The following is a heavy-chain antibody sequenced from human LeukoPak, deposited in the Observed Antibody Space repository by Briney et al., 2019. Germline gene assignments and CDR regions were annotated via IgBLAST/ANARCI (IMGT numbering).Heavy chain of an antibody. CDR1: GGSISSYY. Sequence: SETLSLTCTVSGGSISSYYWSWIRQPPGKGLEWIAYVHNNGETKHNPSLKSRDTISVDTPNNQISLRLSSVTAADTAMYYCARQPAATAAFDTWGLGTMVTVSS. CDR2: VHNNGET. V-gene: IGHV4-59*08. CDR3: ARQPAATAAFDT. D-gene: IGHD5-18*01. J-gene: IGHJ3*02.